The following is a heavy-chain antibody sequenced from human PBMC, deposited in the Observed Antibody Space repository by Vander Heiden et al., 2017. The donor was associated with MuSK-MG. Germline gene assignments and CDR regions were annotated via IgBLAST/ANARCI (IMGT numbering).Heavy chain of an antibody. CDR2: ISSSSSYI. J-gene: IGHJ3*02. V-gene: IGHV3-21*01. CDR3: AREDGASDAFDI. D-gene: IGHD3-16*01. CDR1: GFTFSSYS. Sequence: EVQLVESGGGLVKPGVSLRLSCAASGFTFSSYSMNWVRQAPGKGLEWVSSISSSSSYIYYADSVKGRFTISRDNAKNSLYLQMNSLRAEDTAVYYCAREDGASDAFDIWGQGTMVTVSS.